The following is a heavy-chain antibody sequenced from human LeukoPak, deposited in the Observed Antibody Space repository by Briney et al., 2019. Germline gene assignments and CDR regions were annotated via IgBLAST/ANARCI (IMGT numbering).Heavy chain of an antibody. CDR1: GFTFSSYA. Sequence: GGSLRLSCAASGFTFSSYAMSWVRQAPGKRLEWVSAISGGGGTTYYADSVKGRFTISRDNSKNTLFPQMNSLRAEDTAVYYCAKDSGPYTSGYYGHWGQGTLVTVSS. J-gene: IGHJ4*02. CDR2: ISGGGGTT. V-gene: IGHV3-23*01. CDR3: AKDSGPYTSGYYGH. D-gene: IGHD3-22*01.